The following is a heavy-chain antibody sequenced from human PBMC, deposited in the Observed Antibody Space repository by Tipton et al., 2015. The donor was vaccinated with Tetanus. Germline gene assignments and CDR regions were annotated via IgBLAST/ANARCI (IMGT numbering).Heavy chain of an antibody. D-gene: IGHD3-16*01. Sequence: PGLVKPSETLSLTCTVSGGSISSSSYYWGWIRQPPGKGLEWIGSIYYSGSTYYNPSLKSRVTISVDTSKNQFSLKLSSVTAADTAVYYCARYEDLIMITFGGVSNHYGMDVWGQGTTVTVSS. CDR3: ARYEDLIMITFGGVSNHYGMDV. CDR2: IYYSGST. J-gene: IGHJ6*02. CDR1: GGSISSSSYY. V-gene: IGHV4-39*01.